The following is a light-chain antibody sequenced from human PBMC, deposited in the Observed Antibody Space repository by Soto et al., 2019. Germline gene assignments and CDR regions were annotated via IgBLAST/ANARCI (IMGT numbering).Light chain of an antibody. CDR3: QSYDSSLSGYV. CDR2: ANS. CDR1: SSNIGAGYD. Sequence: QAVVTQPPSVSGVPGQRVTISCAGSSSNIGAGYDVHWYQQLPGTAPKLLIYANSNRPSGVPDRFSGSKSGASASLAITGLQAEDEADYYCQSYDSSLSGYVFGTGTKVTVL. V-gene: IGLV1-40*03. J-gene: IGLJ1*01.